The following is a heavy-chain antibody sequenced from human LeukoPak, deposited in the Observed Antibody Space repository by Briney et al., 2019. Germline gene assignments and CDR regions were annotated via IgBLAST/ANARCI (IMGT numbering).Heavy chain of an antibody. CDR3: ASPRLIYAFDI. CDR2: IYYSGST. J-gene: IGHJ3*02. Sequence: PSETLPLTCTVSGGSISSSSYYWGWIRQPPGKGLEWIGSIYYSGSTYYNPSLRSRVTISVDTSKNQFSLKLSSVTAADTAVYYCASPRLIYAFDIWGQGTMVTVSS. CDR1: GGSISSSSYY. D-gene: IGHD6-25*01. V-gene: IGHV4-39*01.